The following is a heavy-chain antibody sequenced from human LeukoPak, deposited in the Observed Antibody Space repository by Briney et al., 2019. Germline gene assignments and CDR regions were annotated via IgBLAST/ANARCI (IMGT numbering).Heavy chain of an antibody. V-gene: IGHV4-59*01. Sequence: SETLSLTCTVSGGSISSYYWSWIRQPPGKGLEWIGYIYYSGSTNYNPSLKSRVTISVDTSKNQFSLKLSSVTAADTAVYYCARDGRAGTYYYYMDVWGKGTTVTISS. CDR1: GGSISSYY. CDR3: ARDGRAGTYYYYMDV. CDR2: IYYSGST. J-gene: IGHJ6*03. D-gene: IGHD1-26*01.